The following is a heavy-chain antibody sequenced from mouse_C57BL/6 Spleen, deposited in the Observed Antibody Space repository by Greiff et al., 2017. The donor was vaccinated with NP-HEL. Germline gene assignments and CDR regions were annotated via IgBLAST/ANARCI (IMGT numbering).Heavy chain of an antibody. D-gene: IGHD2-1*01. CDR1: GYTFTEYT. CDR2: FYPGSGSI. CDR3: AIHGIYYGNYYLDY. V-gene: IGHV1-62-2*01. J-gene: IGHJ2*01. Sequence: VQRVESGAELVKPGASVQLSCKASGYTFTEYTIHWVKQRYGQGLAWIGWFYPGSGSIKSNENFKDKATWTSDKAASMFYMELSRLTSEDSAVYVCAIHGIYYGNYYLDYWGQGTTRTVSS.